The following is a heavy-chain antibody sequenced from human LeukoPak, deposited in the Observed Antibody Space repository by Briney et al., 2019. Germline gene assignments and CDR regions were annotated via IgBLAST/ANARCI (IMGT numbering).Heavy chain of an antibody. CDR2: ISSSSRTI. V-gene: IGHV3-48*01. D-gene: IGHD3-3*01. CDR1: AFTLSNYS. J-gene: IGHJ5*02. CDR3: ARDALVLRFLEWLYWFDP. Sequence: GGSLRLSCAASAFTLSNYSMAWVRQAPGKGLEGISYISSSSRTIYYADSVKGRFTISRDNAKNSLSVQMTTLRAEDTAVYYCARDALVLRFLEWLYWFDPWGQGTLVTVSS.